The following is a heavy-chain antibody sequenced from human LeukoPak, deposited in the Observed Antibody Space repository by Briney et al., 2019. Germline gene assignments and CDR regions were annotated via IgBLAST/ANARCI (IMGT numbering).Heavy chain of an antibody. Sequence: GGSLSLSCAASGFTFSNYAMHWVRQAPGKGLEWVAVVSSDGGNKYYADSVKGRFTISRDNSKNTLYLQMNSLRTEDTAVYFCARADHEKVWAIDYWGQGTPVIVSS. CDR1: GFTFSNYA. CDR2: VSSDGGNK. CDR3: ARADHEKVWAIDY. D-gene: IGHD3-16*01. J-gene: IGHJ4*02. V-gene: IGHV3-30-3*01.